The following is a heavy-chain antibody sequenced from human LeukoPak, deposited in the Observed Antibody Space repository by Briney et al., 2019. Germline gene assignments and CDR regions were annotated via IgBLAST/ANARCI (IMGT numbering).Heavy chain of an antibody. J-gene: IGHJ6*02. V-gene: IGHV1-18*01. CDR1: GYTFTSYG. CDR2: ISAYNGNT. CDR3: ARDYYYGSGSPHYYYYGMDA. Sequence: ASVKVSCKASGYTFTSYGISWVRQAPGQGLEWMGWISAYNGNTNYAQKLQGRVTMTTDTSTSTAYMELRSLRSDATAVYYFARDYYYGSGSPHYYYYGMDAWGQGTTVTVSS. D-gene: IGHD3-10*01.